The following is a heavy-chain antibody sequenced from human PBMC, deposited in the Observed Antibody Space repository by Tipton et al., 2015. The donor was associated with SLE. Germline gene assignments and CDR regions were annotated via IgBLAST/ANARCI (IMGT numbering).Heavy chain of an antibody. CDR2: IYYTGST. V-gene: IGHV4-59*01. D-gene: IGHD5-24*01. CDR3: AGAPLGSITGFDF. CDR1: TDSITNYY. Sequence: TLSLTCTVSTDSITNYYWSWIRQPPGQGVEWIGYIYYTGSTKYNPSLKSRVTISIDTYKNQFSLKMTSMTAADTAVYYCAGAPLGSITGFDFWGHGTLVTVSS. J-gene: IGHJ4*01.